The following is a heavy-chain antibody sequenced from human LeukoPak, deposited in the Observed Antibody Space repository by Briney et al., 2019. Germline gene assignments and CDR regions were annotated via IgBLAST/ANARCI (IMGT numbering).Heavy chain of an antibody. CDR3: ARGFSRYYYDSSGYYYY. J-gene: IGHJ4*02. V-gene: IGHV4-34*01. Sequence: SETLSLTCAVYGGSFSGYYWSWVRQPPGKGLEWIGEINHSGSTNYNPSLRSRVTISVDTSKNQFSLKLSSVTAADTAVYYCARGFSRYYYDSSGYYYYWGQGTLVTVSS. CDR1: GGSFSGYY. CDR2: INHSGST. D-gene: IGHD3-22*01.